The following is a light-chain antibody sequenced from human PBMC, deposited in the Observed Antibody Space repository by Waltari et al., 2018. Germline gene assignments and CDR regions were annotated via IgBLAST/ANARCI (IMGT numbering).Light chain of an antibody. CDR1: QSITSIS. CDR2: CPS. CDR3: QQYDGELVT. J-gene: IGKJ4*01. V-gene: IGKV3-20*01. Sequence: EILLTQSPATLVLSPGERATLSCWATQSITSISLTWYQQKLGQAPRLLIYCPSSRASGIPDRFSGSGSGTDFTLTISRLQPEDLAVYYCQQYDGELVTFGGGTKVEI.